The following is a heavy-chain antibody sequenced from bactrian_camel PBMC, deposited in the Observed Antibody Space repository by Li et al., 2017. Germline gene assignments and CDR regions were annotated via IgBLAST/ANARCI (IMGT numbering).Heavy chain of an antibody. CDR1: GYTGSRYC. CDR3: GLDPRPEGQPSSCGRPGGYEYSY. Sequence: VESGGTLVQPGGSLRLSCAASGYTGSRYCMGWFRQGPGKEREGIATISTDASSFYYSDAVKGRFTISQDNAKNTLYLQMNSLKPEDTAMYYCGLDPRPEGQPSSCGRPGGYEYSYWGQGTQVTVS. V-gene: IGHV3S28*01. J-gene: IGHJ4*01. CDR2: ISTDASSF.